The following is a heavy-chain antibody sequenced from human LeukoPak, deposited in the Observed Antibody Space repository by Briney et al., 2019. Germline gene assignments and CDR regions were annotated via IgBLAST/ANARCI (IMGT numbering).Heavy chain of an antibody. Sequence: GGSLRLSCAASGFTFSSYSMNWVRQAPGKGLEWVLSISSSSSYIYYADSVKGRFTISRDNAKNSLYLQMNSLRAEDTAVYYFARVREYNWNPTPYYHYGLDLRGKGTTVTVSS. CDR2: ISSSSSYI. D-gene: IGHD1-1*01. J-gene: IGHJ6*04. V-gene: IGHV3-21*01. CDR3: ARVREYNWNPTPYYHYGLDL. CDR1: GFTFSSYS.